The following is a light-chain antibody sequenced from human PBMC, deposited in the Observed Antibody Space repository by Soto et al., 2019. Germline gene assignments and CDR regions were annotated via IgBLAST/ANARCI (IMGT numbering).Light chain of an antibody. J-gene: IGKJ5*01. V-gene: IGKV1-39*01. Sequence: DIQMTQSPSSLSASVGDRFTITCLASQSISSSLNWYQQKPGKAPNLLIYAASSLQSGVPSRFSGSGSGTDFTLTISSLQPEDFATYYCQQTYSTPITFGQGTRLEIK. CDR3: QQTYSTPIT. CDR2: AAS. CDR1: QSISSS.